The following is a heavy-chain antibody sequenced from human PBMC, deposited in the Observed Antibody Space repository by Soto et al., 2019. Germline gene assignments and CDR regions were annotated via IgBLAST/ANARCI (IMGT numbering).Heavy chain of an antibody. CDR2: IKEDGSEK. V-gene: IGHV3-7*01. J-gene: IGHJ6*02. CDR1: GFTFSTYW. Sequence: GSLRLSCAASGFTFSTYWMSWVRQAPGKGLEWVANIKEDGSEKYYVDSVEGRFTISRDNAKNSLYLQMTSLRAEDTALYYCARGWGYFDSSGFPYLYAMDVWGQGTTVTVSS. CDR3: ARGWGYFDSSGFPYLYAMDV. D-gene: IGHD3-22*01.